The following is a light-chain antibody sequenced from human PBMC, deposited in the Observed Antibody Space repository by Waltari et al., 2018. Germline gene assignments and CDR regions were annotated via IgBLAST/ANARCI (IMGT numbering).Light chain of an antibody. CDR3: QQCNSYLLT. J-gene: IGKJ4*01. Sequence: DIHMTQSPSTLSASVGDRVTLTCRASQSIGSSLAWYQQKPGKAPKVVIYEASSLESGVPSRFSGSGSGTEFTLTISSLQPDDFATYYCQQCNSYLLTFGGGTKVEIK. CDR2: EAS. CDR1: QSIGSS. V-gene: IGKV1-5*03.